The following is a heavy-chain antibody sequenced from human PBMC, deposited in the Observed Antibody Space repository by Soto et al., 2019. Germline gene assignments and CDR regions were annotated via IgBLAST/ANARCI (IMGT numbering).Heavy chain of an antibody. CDR3: ARAVGNSAYIFDY. V-gene: IGHV4-39*07. CDR2: IYYSGTT. D-gene: IGHD4-4*01. J-gene: IGHJ4*02. CDR1: GGSISSSSYY. Sequence: PSETLSLTCAVSGGSISSSSYYWGWIRQPPGKGLEWIGSIYYSGTTYYSPSLKSRVTISVDTSQNQFSLKVSSVTAADTAVYYCARAVGNSAYIFDYWGQGALVTVSS.